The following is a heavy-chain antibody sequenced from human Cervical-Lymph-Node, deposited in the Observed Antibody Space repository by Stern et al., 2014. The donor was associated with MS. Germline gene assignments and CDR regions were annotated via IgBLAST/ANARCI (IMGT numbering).Heavy chain of an antibody. V-gene: IGHV1-3*01. D-gene: IGHD2-15*01. CDR1: GYTFSTSA. CDR3: ARSKVAAPDF. J-gene: IGHJ4*02. Sequence: QVQLVQSGAEVKKPGASVKVSCKASGYTFSTSAIHWVRQAPGQSLEWMGWINGGNGNTKYSQKFQGRVSITRDTSASTTYMELSSLGSGDAAVYYCARSKVAAPDFWGQGTLVIVSS. CDR2: INGGNGNT.